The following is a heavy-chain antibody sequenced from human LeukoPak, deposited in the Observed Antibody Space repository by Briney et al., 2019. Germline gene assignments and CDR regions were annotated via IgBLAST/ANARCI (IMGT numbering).Heavy chain of an antibody. V-gene: IGHV1-69*05. D-gene: IGHD5-18*01. J-gene: IGHJ3*02. Sequence: ASVKVSCKASGGTFSSYAISWVRQAPGQGLEWMGGIIPIFGTANYAQKFQGRVTITTDESTSPAYMELSSLRSEDTAVYYCARRARLNVDTAMADTFDIWGQGTMVTVSS. CDR3: ARRARLNVDTAMADTFDI. CDR2: IIPIFGTA. CDR1: GGTFSSYA.